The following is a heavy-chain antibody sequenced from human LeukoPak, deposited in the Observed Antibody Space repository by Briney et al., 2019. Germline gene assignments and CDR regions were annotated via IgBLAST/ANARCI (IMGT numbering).Heavy chain of an antibody. V-gene: IGHV3-30*02. CDR3: SLLLWFGEYPAGVDV. Sequence: GSLRLSCAASGFTFSSYGMHWVRQAPGKGLEWVAFIRYDGSNKYYADSVKGRFTISRDNSKNTLYLQMNSLRAEDTAVYYCSLLLWFGEYPAGVDVWGQGTTVTVSS. D-gene: IGHD3-10*01. J-gene: IGHJ6*02. CDR1: GFTFSSYG. CDR2: IRYDGSNK.